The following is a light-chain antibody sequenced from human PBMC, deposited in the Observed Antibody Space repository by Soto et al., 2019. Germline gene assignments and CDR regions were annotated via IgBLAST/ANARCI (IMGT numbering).Light chain of an antibody. J-gene: IGLJ1*01. V-gene: IGLV2-14*01. CDR3: SSYTTSSTYV. CDR2: DVS. Sequence: QSALTEPASVSGSPGQTITISCTGTSSDVGSYNYVSWYQQHPGKAPKVMIYDVSNRPSGVSYRFSGSKSGNTASLIISGLQAEDEADYYCSSYTTSSTYVFGIGTKVTVL. CDR1: SSDVGSYNY.